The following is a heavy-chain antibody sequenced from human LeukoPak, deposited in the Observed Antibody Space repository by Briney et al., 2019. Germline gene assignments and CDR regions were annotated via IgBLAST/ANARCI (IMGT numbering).Heavy chain of an antibody. CDR1: GFSFGSFA. Sequence: PGGSLRLSCAASGFSFGSFAMSWVRQAPGKGPESVSAITGGGRTYYADSVKGRFTISRDSSKNTLYLQMNSLRAEDTAIYYCAKRGYYDSGALRAPFEYWGQGTLVTVSS. CDR2: ITGGGRT. V-gene: IGHV3-23*01. CDR3: AKRGYYDSGALRAPFEY. J-gene: IGHJ4*02. D-gene: IGHD3-22*01.